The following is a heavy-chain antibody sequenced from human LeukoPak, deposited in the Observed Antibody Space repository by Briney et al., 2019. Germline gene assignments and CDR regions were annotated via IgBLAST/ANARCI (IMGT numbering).Heavy chain of an antibody. V-gene: IGHV1-69*13. J-gene: IGHJ6*03. CDR2: IIPTFGTA. CDR3: AREVEPLYYYYYMDV. Sequence: SVKVSCKASGGTFSSYAISWVRQAPGQGLEWMGGIIPTFGTANYAQKFQGRVTITADESTSTAYMELSSPRSEDTAVYYCAREVEPLYYYYYMDVWGKGTTVTVSS. D-gene: IGHD5-24*01. CDR1: GGTFSSYA.